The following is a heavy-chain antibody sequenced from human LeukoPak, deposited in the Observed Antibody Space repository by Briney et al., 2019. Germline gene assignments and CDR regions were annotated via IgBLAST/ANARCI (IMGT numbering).Heavy chain of an antibody. CDR3: ARSYGSGSYYAVSPSDY. V-gene: IGHV3-74*01. CDR2: INSDGSST. D-gene: IGHD3-10*01. J-gene: IGHJ4*02. Sequence: GGSLRLSCAGSGFTFSSYWMHWVRQAPGKGLVWVSRINSDGSSTSYADSVKGRFTISRDNAKNTLYLQMNSLRAEDTAVYYCARSYGSGSYYAVSPSDYWGQGTLVTVSS. CDR1: GFTFSSYW.